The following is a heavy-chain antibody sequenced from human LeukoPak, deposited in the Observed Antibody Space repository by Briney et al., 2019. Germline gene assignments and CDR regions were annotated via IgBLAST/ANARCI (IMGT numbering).Heavy chain of an antibody. CDR2: IYYSGST. CDR1: GGSISSSTYY. D-gene: IGHD3-10*01. J-gene: IGHJ4*02. V-gene: IGHV4-39*07. CDR3: ARSSIGVRGLRGGLDS. Sequence: SETLSLTCIVSGGSISSSTYYWVWIRQPPGKGLEWIGTIYYSGSTYYNSSLESRLTMSVDTSKNQFSLTLSSVTAADTADYYCARSSIGVRGLRGGLDSWGQGTLVTVSS.